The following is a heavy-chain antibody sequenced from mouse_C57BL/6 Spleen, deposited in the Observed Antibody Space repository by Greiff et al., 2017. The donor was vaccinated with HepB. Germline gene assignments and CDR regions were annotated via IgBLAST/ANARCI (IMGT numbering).Heavy chain of an antibody. CDR3: AREPHYEESY. D-gene: IGHD2-4*01. Sequence: VQLQQSGPELVKPGASVKISCKASGYAFSSSWMNWVKQRPGKGLEWIGRIYPGDGDTNYNGKFKGKATLTADKSSSTAYMQLSSLTSEDSAVYFCAREPHYEESYWGQGTTLTVSS. CDR2: IYPGDGDT. CDR1: GYAFSSSW. V-gene: IGHV1-82*01. J-gene: IGHJ2*01.